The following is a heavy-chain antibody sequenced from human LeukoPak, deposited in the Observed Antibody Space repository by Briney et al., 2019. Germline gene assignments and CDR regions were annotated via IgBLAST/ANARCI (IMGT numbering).Heavy chain of an antibody. D-gene: IGHD6-13*01. J-gene: IGHJ4*02. CDR2: IHYSGST. CDR3: ARHTLISSAGFDY. Sequence: SETLSLTCTVSGASISGYYWSWIRQPPGKGLECIGYIHYSGSTYYNPSLKSRVTISVDTSKNQFSLKLSSVTAADTAVYYCARHTLISSAGFDYWGQGTLLTVSS. V-gene: IGHV4-59*08. CDR1: GASISGYY.